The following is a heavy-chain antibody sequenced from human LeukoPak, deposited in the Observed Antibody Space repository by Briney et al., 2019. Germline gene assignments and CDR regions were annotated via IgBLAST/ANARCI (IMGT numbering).Heavy chain of an antibody. CDR3: ARGTQYYYGSGSYHNWFDP. CDR2: IIPIFGTA. CDR1: GGTFSSYA. V-gene: IGHV1-69*06. D-gene: IGHD3-10*01. Sequence: SVKVSCKASGGTFSSYAISWVRQAPGQGLEWMGGIIPIFGTANYAQKFQGRVTITADKSTSTAYMELSRLRSDDTSVYYCARGTQYYYGSGSYHNWFDPWGQGTLVTVSS. J-gene: IGHJ5*02.